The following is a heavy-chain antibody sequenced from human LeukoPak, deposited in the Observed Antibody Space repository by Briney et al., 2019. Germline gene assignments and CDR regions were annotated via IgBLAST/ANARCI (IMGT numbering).Heavy chain of an antibody. D-gene: IGHD3-10*01. CDR1: GFTFSSYS. J-gene: IGHJ5*02. V-gene: IGHV3-48*04. Sequence: GGSLRLSCAASGFTFSSYSMNWVGQAPGKGLEWVSYISSSSTIYYADSVKGRFTISRDNAKNSLYLQMNSLRAEATAVYYCARDGGLTDNWFHPWGQGTLVTVSS. CDR2: ISSSSTI. CDR3: ARDGGLTDNWFHP.